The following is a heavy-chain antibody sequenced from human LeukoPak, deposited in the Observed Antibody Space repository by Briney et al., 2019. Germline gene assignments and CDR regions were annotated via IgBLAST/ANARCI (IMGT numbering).Heavy chain of an antibody. D-gene: IGHD5-18*01. CDR3: ARRKYSYGYYFDY. CDR2: IYPGDSDT. V-gene: IGHV5-51*01. CDR1: GYSFTTYW. J-gene: IGHJ4*02. Sequence: GESLKISCKGSGYSFTTYWTGWVRQMPGKGLEWMGIIYPGDSDTRYSPSFQGQVTISADKSISTAYLQWNSLKASDTAMYYCARRKYSYGYYFDYWGQGTLVTVSS.